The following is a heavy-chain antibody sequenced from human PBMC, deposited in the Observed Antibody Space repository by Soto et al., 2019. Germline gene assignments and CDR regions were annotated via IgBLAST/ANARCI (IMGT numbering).Heavy chain of an antibody. J-gene: IGHJ4*02. CDR1: GFTFSSYA. CDR3: VKHHGGVLSHFHQ. D-gene: IGHD3-10*01. Sequence: EVQLLESGGNLVQPGGSLRLYCSASGFTFSSYALTWVRQAPGKGLEWISAISGSGGTTYFADSVKGRFTISRDNSMDTLYLQMNSLTAEDTAVYYCVKHHGGVLSHFHQWGQGTLVTVSS. CDR2: ISGSGGTT. V-gene: IGHV3-23*01.